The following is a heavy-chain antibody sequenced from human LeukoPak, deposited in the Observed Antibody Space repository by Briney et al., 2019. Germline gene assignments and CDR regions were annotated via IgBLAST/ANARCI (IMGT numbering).Heavy chain of an antibody. V-gene: IGHV1-69*01. J-gene: IGHJ4*02. CDR3: VIPPSVRGTGY. D-gene: IGHD3-10*02. Sequence: SVTVSCKASGGTFSSYAISWVRQAPGQGLEWMGGIIPIFGTANYAQKFQGRVTITADESTSTAYMELSSLRSEDTAVYYCVIPPSVRGTGYWGQGTLVTVSS. CDR2: IIPIFGTA. CDR1: GGTFSSYA.